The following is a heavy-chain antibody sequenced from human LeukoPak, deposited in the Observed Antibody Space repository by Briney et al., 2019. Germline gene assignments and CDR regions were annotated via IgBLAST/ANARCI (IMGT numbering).Heavy chain of an antibody. D-gene: IGHD1-26*01. CDR1: GGTFSSYA. J-gene: IGHJ4*02. V-gene: IGHV1-69*05. CDR2: IIPIFGTA. Sequence: SVKVSCKASGGTFSSYAISWVRQAPGQGLEWMGGIIPIFGTANYAQKFQGRVTITTDESTSTAYMELSSLRSEDTAVYYCARDGTSGSYLDYWGQGTLVTVSS. CDR3: ARDGTSGSYLDY.